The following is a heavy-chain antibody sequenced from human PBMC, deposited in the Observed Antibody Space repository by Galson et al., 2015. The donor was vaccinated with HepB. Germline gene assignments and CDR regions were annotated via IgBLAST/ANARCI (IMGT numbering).Heavy chain of an antibody. CDR1: GFSFDDYT. CDR2: FSWDGNT. J-gene: IGHJ3*02. V-gene: IGHV3-43*01. D-gene: IGHD4-17*01. CDR3: AKDIGYGDYEDAFDI. Sequence: SLRLSCAASGFSFDDYTMHWVRQAPGKGLEWISLFSWDGNTYYADSVKGRFTIPRDNSKNSLYLQMSSLRTEDTALYYCAKDIGYGDYEDAFDIWGQGTMVTVSS.